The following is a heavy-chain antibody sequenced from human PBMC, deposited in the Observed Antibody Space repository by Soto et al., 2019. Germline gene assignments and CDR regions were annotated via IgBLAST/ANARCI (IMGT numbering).Heavy chain of an antibody. CDR2: MSPSSGNT. V-gene: IGHV1-8*02. Sequence: ASVKVSCKASGFRFTSYYINWVRQATGQGLEWMGWMSPSSGNTAYAQKFQGRVTMTRNTSISTAYMELSSLRSDDTAVYYCATGGYNWNDFGQWGQGTLVTVSS. CDR1: GFRFTSYY. D-gene: IGHD1-20*01. J-gene: IGHJ4*02. CDR3: ATGGYNWNDFGQ.